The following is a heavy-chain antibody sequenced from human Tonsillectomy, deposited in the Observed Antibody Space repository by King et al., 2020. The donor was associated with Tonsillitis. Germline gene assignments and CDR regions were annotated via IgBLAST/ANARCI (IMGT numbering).Heavy chain of an antibody. Sequence: VQLVESGGGLVQPGRSLRVSCTVSGFTFGECFMIWFRQPPGKGLEWVGFIRSKNYGGTSEYAASVKGRFTISREDSKSIAYLQMNSLKTEDTAVYYCSRVDVTDFWRGFYYPDYWGQGTLVTVSS. CDR3: SRVDVTDFWRGFYYPDY. CDR1: GFTFGECF. CDR2: IRSKNYGGTS. V-gene: IGHV3-49*03. D-gene: IGHD3-3*01. J-gene: IGHJ4*02.